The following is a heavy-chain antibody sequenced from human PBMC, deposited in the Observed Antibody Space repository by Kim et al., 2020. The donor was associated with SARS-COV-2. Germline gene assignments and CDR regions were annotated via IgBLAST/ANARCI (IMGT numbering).Heavy chain of an antibody. CDR2: IKPYSGKT. CDR1: GYTFTSYD. V-gene: IGHV1-18*04. D-gene: IGHD6-19*01. CDR3: ARHRGRDLGTGVGY. Sequence: ASVKVSCKTSGYTFTSYDISWVRQAPGQGLEWMGWIKPYSGKTNYAQKLQGRVAMTTDTSTSTAYMDLRSLRSDDTAVYFCARHRGRDLGTGVGYWGQGTLVTVSS. J-gene: IGHJ4*02.